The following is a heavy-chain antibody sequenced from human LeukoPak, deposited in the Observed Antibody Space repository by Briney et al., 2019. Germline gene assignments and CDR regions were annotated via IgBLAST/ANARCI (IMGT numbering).Heavy chain of an antibody. J-gene: IGHJ4*02. CDR3: ARTPMSIIRGLIRGAYFDS. Sequence: GGSLRLSCAASGFTFSEHYMSWIRQAPGKGLEWVSYISSSSSFTNYADSVDGRFTISRDNAKYSLYLQMNSLRAEDRDVYFCARTPMSIIRGLIRGAYFDSWGQGTLVTVSS. CDR2: ISSSSSFT. V-gene: IGHV3-11*06. D-gene: IGHD3-10*01. CDR1: GFTFSEHY.